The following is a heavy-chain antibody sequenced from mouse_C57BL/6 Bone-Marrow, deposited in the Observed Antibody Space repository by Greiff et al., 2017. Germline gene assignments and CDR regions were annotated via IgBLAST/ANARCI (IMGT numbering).Heavy chain of an antibody. CDR1: GYTFTSYW. Sequence: QVQLQQPGAELVKPGASVTMSCKASGYTFTSYWITWVKQRPGQGLEWIGDIYPGSGSTNYNEKFKSKATLTVDTSSSTDYMQLSSLTSEDSAVDYCARRGWLLRDFDYWGQGTTLTVSS. CDR3: ARRGWLLRDFDY. D-gene: IGHD2-3*01. V-gene: IGHV1-55*01. J-gene: IGHJ2*01. CDR2: IYPGSGST.